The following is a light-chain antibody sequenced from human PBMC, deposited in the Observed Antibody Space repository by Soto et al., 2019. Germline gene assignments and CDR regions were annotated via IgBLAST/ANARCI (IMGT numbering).Light chain of an antibody. CDR3: QQTYSIPLT. CDR1: QNIRTT. V-gene: IGKV1-39*01. Sequence: SGSLGDRVTITCRASQNIRTTLNWYHQGSGKAPKTLIYAASNLQSGVPSRFSGSGSETDFTLTISGLQPEDFGIYYCQQTYSIPLTFGGGT. J-gene: IGKJ4*01. CDR2: AAS.